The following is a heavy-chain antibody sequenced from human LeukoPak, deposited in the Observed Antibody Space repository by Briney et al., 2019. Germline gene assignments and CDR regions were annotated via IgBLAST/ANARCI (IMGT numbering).Heavy chain of an antibody. D-gene: IGHD2-2*01. Sequence: SETLSLTCAVYGGSFSGYYWSWIRQPPGKGLEWIGEINHSGSTNYNPSLKSRVTISVDTSKNQFSLKLSSVTAADTAVYYCARDKYCSSTSCYEGAYYYGMDVWGQGTTVTVSS. CDR2: INHSGST. V-gene: IGHV4-34*01. CDR3: ARDKYCSSTSCYEGAYYYGMDV. J-gene: IGHJ6*02. CDR1: GGSFSGYY.